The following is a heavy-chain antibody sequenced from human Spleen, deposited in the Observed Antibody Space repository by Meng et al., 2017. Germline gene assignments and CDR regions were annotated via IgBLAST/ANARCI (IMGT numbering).Heavy chain of an antibody. D-gene: IGHD6-19*01. CDR2: ISSSSSYI. CDR1: GFTFSSYS. Sequence: GGSLRLSCAASGFTFSSYSMNWVRQAPGKGLEWVSSISSSSSYIYYADSVKGRFTISRDNAKNSLYLQMNSLRAEDTAVYYCAREEAVAGTFPLNYWGQGTLVTVSS. V-gene: IGHV3-21*01. CDR3: AREEAVAGTFPLNY. J-gene: IGHJ4*02.